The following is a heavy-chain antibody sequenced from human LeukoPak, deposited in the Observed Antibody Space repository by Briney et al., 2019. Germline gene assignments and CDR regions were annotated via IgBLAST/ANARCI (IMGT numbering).Heavy chain of an antibody. J-gene: IGHJ4*02. Sequence: GGSLRLSCEASGFTSISYWMSWVRQAPGKGLEWVAVISYDGSNKYYADSVKGRFTISRDNSKDTLYLQMNSLRAEDTAVYYCARDRTAAAGTFDYWGQGTLVTVSS. CDR3: ARDRTAAAGTFDY. CDR2: ISYDGSNK. D-gene: IGHD6-13*01. CDR1: GFTSISYW. V-gene: IGHV3-30*03.